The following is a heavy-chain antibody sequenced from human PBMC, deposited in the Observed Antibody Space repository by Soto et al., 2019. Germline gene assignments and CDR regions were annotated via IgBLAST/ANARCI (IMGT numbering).Heavy chain of an antibody. CDR2: ISWNSGSI. Sequence: PGGSLRLSCAASGLTFDDYAMHWVRQAPGKGLEWVSGISWNSGSIGYADSVKGRFTISRDNAKNSLYLQMNSLRAEDTALYYCAKVGGSGWLGAFDIWGQGTMVTVSS. V-gene: IGHV3-9*01. J-gene: IGHJ3*02. CDR3: AKVGGSGWLGAFDI. D-gene: IGHD6-19*01. CDR1: GLTFDDYA.